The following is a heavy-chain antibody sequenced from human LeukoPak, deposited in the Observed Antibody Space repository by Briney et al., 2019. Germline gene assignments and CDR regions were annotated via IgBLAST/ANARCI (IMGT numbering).Heavy chain of an antibody. CDR3: ARGREEYSYDDAFDI. J-gene: IGHJ3*02. CDR2: ISHDGSNK. CDR1: GFTFSNYA. V-gene: IGHV3-30-3*01. D-gene: IGHD5-18*01. Sequence: GGSLRLSCAASGFTFSNYAMYWVRQAPGKGLEWVALISHDGSNKDYADSVKGRFTIPRDNSKNTLYLQMNSLRAEDTAVYYCARGREEYSYDDAFDIWGQGTMVTVSS.